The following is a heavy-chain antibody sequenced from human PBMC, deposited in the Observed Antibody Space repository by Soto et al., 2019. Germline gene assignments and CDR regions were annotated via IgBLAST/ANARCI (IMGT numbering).Heavy chain of an antibody. Sequence: TGGSLRLSCAASGFTFSSYGMHWVRQAPGKGLEWVAVISYDGSNKYYADSVKGRFTISRDNSKNTLYLQMNSLRAEDTAVYYCAKDPYPTIYCTNGVCLPDYWGQGTLVTVSS. CDR1: GFTFSSYG. CDR2: ISYDGSNK. CDR3: AKDPYPTIYCTNGVCLPDY. V-gene: IGHV3-30*18. J-gene: IGHJ4*02. D-gene: IGHD2-8*01.